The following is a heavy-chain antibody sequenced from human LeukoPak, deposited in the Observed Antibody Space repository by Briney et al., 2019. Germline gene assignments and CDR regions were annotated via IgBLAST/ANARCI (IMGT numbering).Heavy chain of an antibody. CDR2: INHSGST. Sequence: PSETLSLTCAVYGGSFSGYYWSWIRQPPGKGLEWIGEINHSGSTNYNPSLKSRVTISVDTSKNQFSLKLSSVTAADTAVYYCARARRRYSGSYRVYHFDYWGQGTLVTVSS. J-gene: IGHJ4*02. CDR1: GGSFSGYY. V-gene: IGHV4-34*01. CDR3: ARARRRYSGSYRVYHFDY. D-gene: IGHD1-26*01.